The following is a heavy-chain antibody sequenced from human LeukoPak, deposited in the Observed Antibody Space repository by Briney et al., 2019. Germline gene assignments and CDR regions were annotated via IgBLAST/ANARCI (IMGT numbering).Heavy chain of an antibody. CDR2: IKEDGSEK. Sequence: GGSLRLSCAASGFTFFTYAMHWVRQAPGKGLEWVANIKEDGSEKYCVNSVKGRFTISRDNAKNSLYLQMNSLRAEDTAVYYCARDGSLFSLGPWGQGTLVTVSS. CDR3: ARDGSLFSLGP. CDR1: GFTFFTYA. J-gene: IGHJ5*02. D-gene: IGHD2-15*01. V-gene: IGHV3-7*01.